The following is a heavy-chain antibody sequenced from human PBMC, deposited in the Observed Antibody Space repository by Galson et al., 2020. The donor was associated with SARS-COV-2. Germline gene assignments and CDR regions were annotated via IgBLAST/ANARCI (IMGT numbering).Heavy chain of an antibody. Sequence: GGSLRLSCAASGFTFSSYGMHWVRQAPGKGLEWVAVIWYDGSNKYYADSVKGRFTISRDNSKNTLYLQLNSLRAEDTAVYYCAKDSFYDDPILRMVGTTTHGYFQHWGQGTLVTVSS. CDR3: AKDSFYDDPILRMVGTTTHGYFQH. CDR1: GFTFSSYG. V-gene: IGHV3-33*06. J-gene: IGHJ1*01. D-gene: IGHD3-10*01. CDR2: IWYDGSNK.